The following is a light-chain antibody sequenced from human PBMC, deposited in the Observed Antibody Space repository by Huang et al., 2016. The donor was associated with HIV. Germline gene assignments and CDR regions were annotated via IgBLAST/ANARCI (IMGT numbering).Light chain of an antibody. V-gene: IGKV1-39*01. CDR2: GAS. Sequence: DIQMTQAPPSLSAAVGDRVIITCRASQIINKYLNWYQQMTGRAPKLLISGASSLQGGVSSRFSGSGSGTDFTLTIRDLQPEDTATYHCQQSYNIPRTFGQGTLLEI. J-gene: IGKJ2*01. CDR1: QIINKY. CDR3: QQSYNIPRT.